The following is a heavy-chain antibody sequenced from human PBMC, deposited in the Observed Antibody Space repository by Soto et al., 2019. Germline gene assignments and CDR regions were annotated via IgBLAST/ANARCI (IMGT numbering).Heavy chain of an antibody. V-gene: IGHV3-21*01. Sequence: GSLRLSCAASGVTFSSYSMNWVRQAPGKGLEWVSSISSSSSYIYYADSVKGRFTISRDNAKNSLYLQMNSLRAEDTAVYYCARDQPGYSYGYGSAYRRHGTLVLGSS. J-gene: IGHJ4*01. CDR1: GVTFSSYS. CDR3: ARDQPGYSYGYGSAY. CDR2: ISSSSSYI. D-gene: IGHD5-18*01.